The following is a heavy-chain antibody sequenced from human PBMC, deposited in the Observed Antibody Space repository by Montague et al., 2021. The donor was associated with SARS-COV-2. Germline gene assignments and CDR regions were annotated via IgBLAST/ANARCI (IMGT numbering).Heavy chain of an antibody. D-gene: IGHD6-13*01. CDR2: LHYAGXA. J-gene: IGHJ4*02. Sequence: SETLSLTCSVFGGSFSSGDSYWGWLRQAPGKGLEWIGDLHYAGXAXYXXXXRSRVTISADTSKNQFSLKLNSVTAADTAVYYCVATYNGNWYYFDYWGQGTLVTVSS. CDR3: VATYNGNWYYFDY. CDR1: GGSFSSGDSY. V-gene: IGHV4-39*01.